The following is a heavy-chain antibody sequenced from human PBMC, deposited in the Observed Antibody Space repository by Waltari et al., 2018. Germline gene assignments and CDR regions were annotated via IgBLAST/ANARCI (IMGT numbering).Heavy chain of an antibody. J-gene: IGHJ6*02. CDR3: AREETTYYYYYGMDV. CDR2: INHSGST. D-gene: IGHD4-4*01. V-gene: IGHV4-34*01. CDR1: GGSFSGYY. Sequence: QVQLQQWGAGLLKPSETLSLTCAVYGGSFSGYYWCWIRQPPGKGLEWIGEINHSGSTNYNPSLKSRVTISVDTSKNQFSLKLSSVTAADTAVYYCAREETTYYYYYGMDVWGQGTTVTVSS.